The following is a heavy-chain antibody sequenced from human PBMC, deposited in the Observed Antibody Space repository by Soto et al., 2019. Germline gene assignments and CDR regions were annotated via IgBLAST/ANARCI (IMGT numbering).Heavy chain of an antibody. Sequence: PGESLKISCKASGYSFTNYWIGWVRQMPGKGLEWVGIIYPGDSDARYSPSFQGQVTISVDKSINTAYLQWSSLKASDTGMYYFGSQFYDYLDNWGRGTLVTVSS. J-gene: IGHJ4*02. D-gene: IGHD3-16*01. CDR1: GYSFTNYW. CDR3: GSQFYDYLDN. V-gene: IGHV5-51*01. CDR2: IYPGDSDA.